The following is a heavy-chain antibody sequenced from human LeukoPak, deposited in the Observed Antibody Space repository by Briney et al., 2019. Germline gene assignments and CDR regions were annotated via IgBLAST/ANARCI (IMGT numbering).Heavy chain of an antibody. V-gene: IGHV3-23*01. CDR3: AKDSSSWFFVRIGFDP. J-gene: IGHJ5*02. CDR2: ISGSGGST. D-gene: IGHD6-13*01. Sequence: GGSLRLSCAASGFTFSSYAMSWVRQAPGKGLEWVSAISGSGGSTYYADFVKGRFTISRDNSKNTLYLQMNSLRAEDTAVYYCAKDSSSWFFVRIGFDPWGQGTLVTVSS. CDR1: GFTFSSYA.